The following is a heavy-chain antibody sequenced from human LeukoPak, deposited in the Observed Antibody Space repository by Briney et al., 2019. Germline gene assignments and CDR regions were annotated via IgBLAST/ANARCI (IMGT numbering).Heavy chain of an antibody. CDR2: IAYDGDNK. CDR3: GRAMDV. V-gene: IGHV3-30-3*01. Sequence: GGSLRLSCAASGFTFRSYGLHWVRQAPGKGLEWVAFIAYDGDNKYYADSVKGRFTISRDNAKNSLYLQMNSLRAEDTAVYYCGRAMDVWGQGTTVTVSS. CDR1: GFTFRSYG. J-gene: IGHJ6*02.